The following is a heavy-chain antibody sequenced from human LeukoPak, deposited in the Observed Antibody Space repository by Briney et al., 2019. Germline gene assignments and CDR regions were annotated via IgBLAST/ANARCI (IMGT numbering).Heavy chain of an antibody. D-gene: IGHD3-22*01. Sequence: GASVKVSCKVSGYTLTELSMHWVRQAPGKGLEWMGGFDPEDGETIYAQKFQGRVTMTEDTSTDTAYMELSSLRSEDTAVYYCATSPDYYDSSGYHYAFDIWGQGTMVTVSS. CDR2: FDPEDGET. J-gene: IGHJ3*02. CDR3: ATSPDYYDSSGYHYAFDI. CDR1: GYTLTELS. V-gene: IGHV1-24*01.